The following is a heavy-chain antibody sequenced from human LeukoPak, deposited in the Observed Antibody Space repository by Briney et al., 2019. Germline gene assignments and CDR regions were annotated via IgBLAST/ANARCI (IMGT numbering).Heavy chain of an antibody. CDR2: ISYDATNK. J-gene: IGHJ4*02. V-gene: IGHV3-30*03. CDR1: GFTFSSSD. Sequence: PGRSLRLSCAASGFTFSSSDMHWVRQAPGKGLEWVAVISYDATNKYYADSVKGRFTLSRDNSKNTLYLQANTLRDEDTAVYYCARHPLFDYWGQGTLVTVSS. CDR3: ARHPLFDY.